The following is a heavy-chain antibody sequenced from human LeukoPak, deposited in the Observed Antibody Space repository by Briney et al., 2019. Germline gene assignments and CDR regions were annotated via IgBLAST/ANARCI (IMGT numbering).Heavy chain of an antibody. D-gene: IGHD3-10*01. V-gene: IGHV3-48*03. CDR1: GFTFSSYE. CDR3: ARGRNAGHYFDY. J-gene: IGHJ4*01. CDR2: ISSSASTI. Sequence: GGSLRLSCAASGFTFSSYEMNWVRQTPGKGLEWVSYISSSASTIYFADSVRGRFTISRDNAKNSLFLQMNSLRAEDTAVYYCARGRNAGHYFDYWGQEPWSPS.